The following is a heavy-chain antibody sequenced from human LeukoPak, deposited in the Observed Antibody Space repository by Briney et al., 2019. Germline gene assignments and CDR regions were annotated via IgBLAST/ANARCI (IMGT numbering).Heavy chain of an antibody. CDR2: IYYSGST. CDR3: ARLGAVLTSVNWFDP. CDR1: GYSISSGYY. V-gene: IGHV4-38-2*02. D-gene: IGHD4-23*01. J-gene: IGHJ5*02. Sequence: SETLSLTCTVSGYSISSGYYWGWIRQPPGKGLEWIGSIYYSGSTYYNPSLKSRVTISVDTSKNQFSLKLTAVTAADTAVYYCARLGAVLTSVNWFDPWGQGTLVTVSS.